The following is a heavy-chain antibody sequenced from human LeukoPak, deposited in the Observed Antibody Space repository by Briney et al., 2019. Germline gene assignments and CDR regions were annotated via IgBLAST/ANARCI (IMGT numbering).Heavy chain of an antibody. J-gene: IGHJ6*02. CDR1: GFTFTNSA. V-gene: IGHV1-58*02. D-gene: IGHD2-15*01. CDR3: AATVHYCSGGGCYNYYYGMDV. CDR2: IVVGSGNT. Sequence: ASVKVSCKASGFTFTNSAMQWVRQARGQRLEWIGWIVVGSGNTNYAQKFQERVTITRDMSTSTAYMEVSSLRSEDTAVYYCAATVHYCSGGGCYNYYYGMDVWGQGTTVTVSS.